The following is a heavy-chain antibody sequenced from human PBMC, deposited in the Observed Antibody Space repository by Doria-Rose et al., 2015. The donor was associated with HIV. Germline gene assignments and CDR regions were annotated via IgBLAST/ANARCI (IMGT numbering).Heavy chain of an antibody. CDR1: GGSISHYY. V-gene: IGHV4-59*01. CDR3: ARVLSGTYDY. D-gene: IGHD1-26*01. J-gene: IGHJ4*02. Sequence: QVQLQGSGPGLVKPSETLSLTCSVSGGSISHYYWSWIRQPPGKGLEYIGDIFYTGSTNYSRSLKSRVSISIDTSKDKFSLRLSSVTAADTAVYYCARVLSGTYDYWGQGTLVTVSS. CDR2: IFYTGST.